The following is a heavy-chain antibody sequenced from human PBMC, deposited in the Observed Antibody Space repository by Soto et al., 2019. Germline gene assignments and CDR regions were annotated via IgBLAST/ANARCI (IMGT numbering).Heavy chain of an antibody. V-gene: IGHV1-2*02. CDR1: GYTFTGYY. CDR3: AXTRYCGGDCFSYYRMDV. J-gene: IGHJ6*02. D-gene: IGHD2-21*02. CDR2: INPNSGGT. Sequence: ASVKVSCKASGYTFTGYYMHWVRQAPGQGLEWMGWINPNSGGTNYAQKFQGRVTMTRDTSISTAYMELSRLRSDDTAVYYCAXTRYCGGDCFSYYRMDVWGQGTTVTVSS.